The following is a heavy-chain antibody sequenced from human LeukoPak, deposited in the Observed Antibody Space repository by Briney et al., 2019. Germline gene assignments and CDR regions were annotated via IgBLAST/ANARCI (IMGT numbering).Heavy chain of an antibody. CDR1: GGSISSGSYY. J-gene: IGHJ6*03. CDR3: TRRGVPTYYDILTGYSLQPYYYYYMDV. Sequence: SETLSLTCTVSGGSISSGSYYWSWIRQPAGKGLEWIGRIYTSGSTNYNPSLRSRVTISVDTSKNQFSLKLSSVTAADTAVYYCTRRGVPTYYDILTGYSLQPYYYYYMDVWGKGTTVTVSS. V-gene: IGHV4-61*02. D-gene: IGHD3-9*01. CDR2: IYTSGST.